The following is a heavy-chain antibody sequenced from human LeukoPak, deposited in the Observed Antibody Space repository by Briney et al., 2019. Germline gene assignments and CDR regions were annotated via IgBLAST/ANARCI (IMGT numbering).Heavy chain of an antibody. J-gene: IGHJ1*01. CDR3: AKDRYDSRGREFQY. V-gene: IGHV3-66*01. CDR2: ISSGDTT. CDR1: GFTVSRNY. Sequence: GGSLRLSCAASGFTVSRNYMSWVRQAPGKGLEWVSVISSGDTTYYADSVKGRFTISRDNSKNMLYVQMNSLRAEDTAVYYCAKDRYDSRGREFQYWGQGTLVTASS. D-gene: IGHD3-22*01.